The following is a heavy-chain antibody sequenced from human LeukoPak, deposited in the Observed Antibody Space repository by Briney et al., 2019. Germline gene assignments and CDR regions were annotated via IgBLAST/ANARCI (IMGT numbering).Heavy chain of an antibody. CDR2: IRGSGGGT. J-gene: IGHJ4*02. CDR3: AKAGIGVVGYFDY. V-gene: IGHV3-23*01. D-gene: IGHD6-19*01. Sequence: AGGSLRLSCAASGFTFNSYAMSWVRQAPGKGLEWVSAIRGSGGGTYCADSVKGRFTISRDNSKNTLYPQMNSLRDEDTALYYCAKAGIGVVGYFDYWGQGTLVTVSS. CDR1: GFTFNSYA.